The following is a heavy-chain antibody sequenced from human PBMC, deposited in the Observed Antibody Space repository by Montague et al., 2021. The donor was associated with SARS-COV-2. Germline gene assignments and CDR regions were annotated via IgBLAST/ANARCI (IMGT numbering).Heavy chain of an antibody. CDR1: IFTFSSYW. V-gene: IGHV3-7*01. CDR3: ATVGATSWYFDL. CDR2: IKQDGSEK. Sequence: SLRLSCAASIFTFSSYWMSWVRQAPGKGLEWVANIKQDGSEKYYVDSVKGRFTISRGNAKNSLYLQMNSLRAEDTAVYYCATVGATSWYFDLWGRGTLVTVSS. D-gene: IGHD1-26*01. J-gene: IGHJ2*01.